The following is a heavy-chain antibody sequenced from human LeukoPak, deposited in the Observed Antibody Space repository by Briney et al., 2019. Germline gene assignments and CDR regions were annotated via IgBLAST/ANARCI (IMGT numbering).Heavy chain of an antibody. CDR2: ISSSTTAI. D-gene: IGHD3-22*01. CDR3: AREGSSITYYFDAFDI. J-gene: IGHJ3*02. Sequence: GGSLRLSCAASGFTFRTYETSSVRQAPGKGLEWVSYISSSTTAIHYADSVKCRSTISRDNANTSLYLQMNSLRAGDTALYYCAREGSSITYYFDAFDIWGQGTMVTVSS. V-gene: IGHV3-48*03. CDR1: GFTFRTYE.